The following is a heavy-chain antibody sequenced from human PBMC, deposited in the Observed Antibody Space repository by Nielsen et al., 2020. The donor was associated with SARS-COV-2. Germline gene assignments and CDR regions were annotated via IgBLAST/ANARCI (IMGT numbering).Heavy chain of an antibody. J-gene: IGHJ6*02. CDR3: ARDSAGPYYYYYYGMDV. CDR1: GFTFSSYW. V-gene: IGHV3-7*03. Sequence: GESLKISCAASGFTFSSYWMSWVRQAPGKGLEWVANIKQDGSEKYYVDSEKGRFTISRDNAKNSLYLQMNSLRAEDTAVYYCARDSAGPYYYYYYGMDVWGQGTTVTVSS. D-gene: IGHD6-19*01. CDR2: IKQDGSEK.